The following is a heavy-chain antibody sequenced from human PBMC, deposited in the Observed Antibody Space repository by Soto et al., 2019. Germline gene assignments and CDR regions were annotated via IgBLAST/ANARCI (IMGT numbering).Heavy chain of an antibody. D-gene: IGHD1-26*01. CDR2: ISYDGSNK. CDR1: GFTFSSYG. Sequence: GGSLRLSCAASGFTFSSYGMHWVRQAPGKGLEWVAVISYDGSNKYYADSVKGRFTISRDNSKNTLYLQMNSLRAEDTAVYYCARDGGATGGAFDIWGQGTMVTVSS. V-gene: IGHV3-30*03. J-gene: IGHJ3*02. CDR3: ARDGGATGGAFDI.